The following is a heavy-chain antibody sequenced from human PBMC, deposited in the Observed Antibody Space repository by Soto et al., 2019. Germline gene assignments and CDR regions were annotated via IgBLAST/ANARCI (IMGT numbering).Heavy chain of an antibody. J-gene: IGHJ4*02. V-gene: IGHV1-8*01. CDR3: ARSPACGTCYTDLDL. CDR2: ANPSSGNT. D-gene: IGHD2-2*02. CDR1: GYTFGSYD. Sequence: VQLVQSGAEVKEPGASVKVSCRASGYTFGSYDINWVRQAAGQGLEWLGWANPSSGNTGYAQKFQGRVTMTRDTSITTAYMELSSLRSEDTAVYFCARSPACGTCYTDLDLWGQGTLVTVSS.